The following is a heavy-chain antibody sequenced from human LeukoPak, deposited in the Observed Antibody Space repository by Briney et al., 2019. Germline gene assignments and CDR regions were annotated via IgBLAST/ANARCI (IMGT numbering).Heavy chain of an antibody. D-gene: IGHD3-22*01. CDR2: FYTSANT. CDR3: ARGLRDEERHYGYYYMDV. J-gene: IGHJ6*03. Sequence: SDTLSLTRTVSGDSVSGYYGSSIRQPPGQGGEWIGYFYTSANTNYNPSLKSRVTMSVDTSKNQSSLKLTSVTAADTAVYYCARGLRDEERHYGYYYMDVWGKGTTVTVSS. CDR1: GDSVSGYY. V-gene: IGHV4-4*09.